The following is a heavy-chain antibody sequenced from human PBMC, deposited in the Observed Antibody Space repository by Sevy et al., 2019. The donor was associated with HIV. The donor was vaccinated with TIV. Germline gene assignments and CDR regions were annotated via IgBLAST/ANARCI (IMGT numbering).Heavy chain of an antibody. V-gene: IGHV3-48*02. Sequence: GGSLRLSCAASGFTFSSYSMNWVRQAPGKGLEWVSYISSSSSTIYYADSVKGRFTISRANAKNSLYLQMNSLRDEDKAVYYRARDQSSAVANHYDAFDIWGQGTMVTVSS. CDR3: ARDQSSAVANHYDAFDI. CDR2: ISSSSSTI. J-gene: IGHJ3*02. D-gene: IGHD6-19*01. CDR1: GFTFSSYS.